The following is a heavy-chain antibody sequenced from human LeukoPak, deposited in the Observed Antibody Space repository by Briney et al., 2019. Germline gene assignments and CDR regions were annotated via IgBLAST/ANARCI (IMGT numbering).Heavy chain of an antibody. CDR2: ISSGGTYE. D-gene: IGHD3-10*01. CDR3: ARDSTYYYDTGSSGPHYFDN. V-gene: IGHV3-30*01. Sequence: GGSLRLSCAASGFTFSNYAMHWVRQAPGKGLEWVSLISSGGTYEYYADSVKGRFTISRDNSKNTLYLQLNSLRAEDTAVYYCARDSTYYYDTGSSGPHYFDNWGQGTLVTVSS. J-gene: IGHJ4*02. CDR1: GFTFSNYA.